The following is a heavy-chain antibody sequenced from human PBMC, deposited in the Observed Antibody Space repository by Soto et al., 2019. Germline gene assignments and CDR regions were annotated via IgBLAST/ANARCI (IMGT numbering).Heavy chain of an antibody. CDR2: ISYDGSNK. CDR1: GFTFSSYA. J-gene: IGHJ6*02. D-gene: IGHD6-6*01. Sequence: PVGSLRLSCAASGFTFSSYAMHWVRQAPGKGLEWVAVISYDGSNKYYADSVKGRFTISRDNSKNTLYLQMNSLRAEDTAVYYCARVDNWQLVGYGMDVWGQGTTVTVSS. CDR3: ARVDNWQLVGYGMDV. V-gene: IGHV3-30-3*01.